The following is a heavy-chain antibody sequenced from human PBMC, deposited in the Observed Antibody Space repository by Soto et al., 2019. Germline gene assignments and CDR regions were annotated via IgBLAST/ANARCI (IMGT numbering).Heavy chain of an antibody. CDR2: ISGSGGST. D-gene: IGHD1-1*01. V-gene: IGHV3-23*01. CDR1: GFTFSSYA. Sequence: PGGSLRLSCAASGFTFSSYAMSWVRQAPGKGLEWVSAISGSGGSTYYADSVKGRFTISRDNSKNTLYLQMNSLRAEDTAVYYCAKDNVPKTGYNWNENYYYYYGMDVWGQGTTVPVSS. CDR3: AKDNVPKTGYNWNENYYYYYGMDV. J-gene: IGHJ6*02.